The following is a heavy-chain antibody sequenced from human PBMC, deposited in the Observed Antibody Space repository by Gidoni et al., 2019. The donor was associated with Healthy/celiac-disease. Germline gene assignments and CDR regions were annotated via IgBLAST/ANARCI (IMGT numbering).Heavy chain of an antibody. CDR2: IYHSGST. CDR1: GGSLSSGGYS. V-gene: IGHV4-30-2*01. D-gene: IGHD6-6*01. Sequence: QLQLQESGSGLVKPSQTLSLTCAVSGGSLSSGGYSWSWIRQPPGKGLEWIGYIYHSGSTYYNPSLKSRVTISVDRSKNQFSLKLSSVTAADTAVYYCARGSGSIAARRGFDYWGQGTLVTVSS. CDR3: ARGSGSIAARRGFDY. J-gene: IGHJ4*02.